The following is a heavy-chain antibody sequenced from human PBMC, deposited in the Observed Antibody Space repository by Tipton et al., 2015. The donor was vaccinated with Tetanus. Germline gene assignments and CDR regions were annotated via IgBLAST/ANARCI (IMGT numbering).Heavy chain of an antibody. CDR1: GGSISRGGYY. D-gene: IGHD3-9*01. CDR3: ARDRYYDILTGYYGVGVDRLYGMDV. V-gene: IGHV4-31*03. Sequence: TLSLTCTVSGGSISRGGYYWSWIRQHPGKGLEWIGYIYYSGSTYYNPSLKSRVTISVDTSKNQFSLKLSSVTAADTAVYYCARDRYYDILTGYYGVGVDRLYGMDVWGQGTTVTVSS. CDR2: IYYSGST. J-gene: IGHJ6*02.